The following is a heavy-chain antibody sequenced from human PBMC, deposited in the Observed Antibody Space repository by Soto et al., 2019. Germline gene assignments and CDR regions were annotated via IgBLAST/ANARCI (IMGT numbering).Heavy chain of an antibody. D-gene: IGHD5-18*01. Sequence: GGSLRLSCAASKFTFSDYYMSWIRQAPGKGLEWVSHISSSGTTISYADSVKGRFTISRDNAKNSLFLQMNSLRAEDTAVYYCAKASWIHLWSHYYGMDVWGQGTTVTVSS. CDR1: KFTFSDYY. V-gene: IGHV3-11*01. CDR3: AKASWIHLWSHYYGMDV. CDR2: ISSSGTTI. J-gene: IGHJ6*02.